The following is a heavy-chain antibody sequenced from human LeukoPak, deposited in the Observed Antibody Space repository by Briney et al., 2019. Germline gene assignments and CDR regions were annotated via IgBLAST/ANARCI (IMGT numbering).Heavy chain of an antibody. CDR1: GFIFSDQY. CDR3: VRRNYVAFDI. V-gene: IGHV3-72*01. Sequence: GGSLRLSCAVFGFIFSDQYMDWVRQAPGKGLEWVGRTQNKANSYTMDYAASVRGRFTISRDDSKNSLSLQMNSLKTEDTAVYYCVRRNYVAFDIWGQGTMVIVSS. CDR2: TQNKANSYTM. D-gene: IGHD1-7*01. J-gene: IGHJ3*02.